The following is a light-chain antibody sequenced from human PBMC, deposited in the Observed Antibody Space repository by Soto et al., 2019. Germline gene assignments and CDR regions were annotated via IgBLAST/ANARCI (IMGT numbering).Light chain of an antibody. Sequence: DIQMTQSPSTLSASVGDRVTITCRASQSISSWLAWYQQKPGKAPNLLIYDASSLESGVPSRFSVSGSGTEFTLTISSLQPDDFAAYYCQQYNSYPWTFGQGTKVEIK. CDR2: DAS. CDR3: QQYNSYPWT. V-gene: IGKV1-5*01. CDR1: QSISSW. J-gene: IGKJ1*01.